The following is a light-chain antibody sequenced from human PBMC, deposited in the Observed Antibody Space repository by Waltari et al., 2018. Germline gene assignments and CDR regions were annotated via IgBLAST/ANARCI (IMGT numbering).Light chain of an antibody. CDR2: DVN. CDR3: SSYTTSSTYV. V-gene: IGLV2-14*03. Sequence: QSALTQPASVSGSPGQSITISCTGTSRAIGAFKYVSWYQQHPGKAPKLIIYDVNSRPSGVSNQFSGSKSGNTASLTISGLQAEDEADYYCSSYTTSSTYVLGTGTKVTVL. CDR1: SRAIGAFKY. J-gene: IGLJ1*01.